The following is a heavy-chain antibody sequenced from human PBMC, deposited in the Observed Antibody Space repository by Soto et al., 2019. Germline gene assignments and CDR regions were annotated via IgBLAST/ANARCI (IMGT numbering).Heavy chain of an antibody. J-gene: IGHJ6*02. Sequence: LSCAASGFTVSSNYMSWVRQAPGKGLEWVSVIYSGGSTYYADSVKGRFTISRDNSKNTLYLQMNSLRAEDTAVYYCARDLVAATYYYYGMDVWGQGTTVTVSS. D-gene: IGHD2-15*01. CDR2: IYSGGST. CDR1: GFTVSSNY. CDR3: ARDLVAATYYYYGMDV. V-gene: IGHV3-53*01.